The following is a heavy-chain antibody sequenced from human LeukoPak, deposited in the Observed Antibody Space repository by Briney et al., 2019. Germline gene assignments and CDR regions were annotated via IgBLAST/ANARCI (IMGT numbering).Heavy chain of an antibody. V-gene: IGHV4-30-2*01. CDR1: GGSISSGDYS. D-gene: IGHD3-10*01. CDR3: ARANGYYGSGIPYFDF. J-gene: IGHJ4*02. CDR2: VYHSEST. Sequence: SHTLSLTCTVSGGSISSGDYSWHWIRQPPGKGLEWIGYVYHSESTYYNPSLKRRATISLDRSKIQFSLKLTSVTAADTAVYYCARANGYYGSGIPYFDFWGQGTLVPVSS.